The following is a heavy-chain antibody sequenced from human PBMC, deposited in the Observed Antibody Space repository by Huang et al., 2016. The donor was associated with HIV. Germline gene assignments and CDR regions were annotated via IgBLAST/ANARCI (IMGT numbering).Heavy chain of an antibody. Sequence: EVQLVQSGAEVKKPGESLKISCKGSGFSFTNYWIGWVRQMPGKGLEWMGIIYPGDSDTTYSPSFEGQVTSSADKSSNTAYLQWSSLKASDSAIYYCARPLLGYTYGYYFDHWCRGTLVTVSS. CDR2: IYPGDSDT. V-gene: IGHV5-51*03. CDR1: GFSFTNYW. CDR3: ARPLLGYTYGYYFDH. J-gene: IGHJ4*02. D-gene: IGHD5-18*01.